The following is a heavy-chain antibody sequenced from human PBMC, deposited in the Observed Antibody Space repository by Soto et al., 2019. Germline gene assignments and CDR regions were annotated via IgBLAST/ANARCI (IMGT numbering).Heavy chain of an antibody. V-gene: IGHV4-30-4*01. CDR2: IYYSGST. CDR3: ARGFGGFGELLYPYYFDY. J-gene: IGHJ4*02. CDR1: GGSISSGDYY. Sequence: SETLSLTCTVSGGSISSGDYYWSWIRQPPGKGLEWIGYIYYSGSTYYNPSLKSRVTISVDTSKNQFSLKLSSVTAADTAVYYCARGFGGFGELLYPYYFDYWGQGTLVTVSS. D-gene: IGHD3-10*01.